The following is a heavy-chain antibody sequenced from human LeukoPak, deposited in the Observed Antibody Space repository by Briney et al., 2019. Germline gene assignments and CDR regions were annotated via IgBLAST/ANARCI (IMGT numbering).Heavy chain of an antibody. V-gene: IGHV3-48*04. CDR1: GFTFNNYG. CDR3: ARGGIYSYGPGDY. CDR2: ISSSGSTI. Sequence: GGSLRLSCSASGFTFNNYGMSWVRQAPGKGLEWVSYISSSGSTIYYADSVKGRFTISRDNAKNSLYLQMNSLRAEDTAVYYCARGGIYSYGPGDYWGQGTLVTVSS. D-gene: IGHD5-18*01. J-gene: IGHJ4*02.